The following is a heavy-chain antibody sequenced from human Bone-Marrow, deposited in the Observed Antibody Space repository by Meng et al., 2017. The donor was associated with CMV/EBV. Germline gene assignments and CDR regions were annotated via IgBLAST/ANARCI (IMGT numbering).Heavy chain of an antibody. J-gene: IGHJ6*02. CDR1: GGSFGGYY. CDR3: ARGRRYGYCSSTSCSPWYYYYYGMDV. D-gene: IGHD2-2*01. V-gene: IGHV4-34*01. CDR2: INHSGST. Sequence: SETLSLTCAVYGGSFGGYYWSWIRQPPGKGLEWIGEINHSGSTNYNPSLKSRVTISVDTSKNQFSLKLSSVTAADTAVYYCARGRRYGYCSSTSCSPWYYYYYGMDVWGQGTTVTVSS.